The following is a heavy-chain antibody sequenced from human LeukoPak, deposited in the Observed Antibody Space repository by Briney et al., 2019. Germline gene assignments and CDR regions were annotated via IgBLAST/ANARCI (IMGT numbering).Heavy chain of an antibody. D-gene: IGHD1-26*01. J-gene: IGHJ4*02. CDR1: GYTFTSYG. CDR3: AMKVGNIDY. V-gene: IGHV1-69*04. Sequence: ASVKVSCKASGYTFTSYGISWVRQAPGQGLEWMGRIIPILGIANYAQKFQGRVTITADKSTSTAYMELSSLRSEDTAVYYCAMKVGNIDYWGQGTLVTVSS. CDR2: IIPILGIA.